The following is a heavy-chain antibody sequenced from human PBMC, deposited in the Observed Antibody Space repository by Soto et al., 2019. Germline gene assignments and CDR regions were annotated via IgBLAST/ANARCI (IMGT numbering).Heavy chain of an antibody. J-gene: IGHJ2*01. V-gene: IGHV1-69*06. CDR2: IIPVYGAA. CDR3: ARDWVGGSWYFDL. CDR1: GGTFSSYA. D-gene: IGHD3-16*01. Sequence: QVQLVQSGAEVKKPGSSVKVSCKASGGTFSSYAISWVRQAPGQGLEWMGGIIPVYGAANSAQKFQGRVTITADKSTTTADMELSSLTSEDTAVYYCARDWVGGSWYFDLWGRGTLVTVSS.